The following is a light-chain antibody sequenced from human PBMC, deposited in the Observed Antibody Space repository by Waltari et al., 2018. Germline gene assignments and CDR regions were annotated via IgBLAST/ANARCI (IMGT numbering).Light chain of an antibody. J-gene: IGKJ1*01. CDR3: QHYVRLPAT. V-gene: IGKV3-20*01. CDR1: PSVSRA. Sequence: EIVLTQSPGSLSSSPGERVTLSCWASPSVSRALAWYQQKPGQAPRLLIFGASNRATGMPDRFSGSGSETDFSLTISRLEPEDFAVYYCQHYVRLPATFGRGTKVEIK. CDR2: GAS.